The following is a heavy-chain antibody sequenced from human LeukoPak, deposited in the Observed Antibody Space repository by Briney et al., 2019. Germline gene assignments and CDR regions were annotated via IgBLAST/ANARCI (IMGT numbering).Heavy chain of an antibody. V-gene: IGHV3-23*01. J-gene: IGHJ4*02. CDR2: ISGGGGST. D-gene: IGHD6-19*01. Sequence: PGGSLRLSCAASGFTFSSYAMSWVRQAPGKGLEWVSAISGGGGSTYYADSVKGRFTISTDNSKNTLYLQMDSLRAEDTAVYYCAKDRYSSGWYFFDYWGQGTLVTVSS. CDR1: GFTFSSYA. CDR3: AKDRYSSGWYFFDY.